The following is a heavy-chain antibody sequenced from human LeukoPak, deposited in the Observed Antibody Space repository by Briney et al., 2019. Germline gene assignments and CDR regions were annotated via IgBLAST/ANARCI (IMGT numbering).Heavy chain of an antibody. D-gene: IGHD2-15*01. J-gene: IGHJ3*02. Sequence: ASVKVSCKASGYTFTSYGISWVRQAPGQGLEWMGWISAYNGNANYAQKLQGRVTMTTDTSTSTAYMELRSLRSDDTAVYYCARTSIAQNAFDIWGQGTMVTVSS. V-gene: IGHV1-18*01. CDR3: ARTSIAQNAFDI. CDR2: ISAYNGNA. CDR1: GYTFTSYG.